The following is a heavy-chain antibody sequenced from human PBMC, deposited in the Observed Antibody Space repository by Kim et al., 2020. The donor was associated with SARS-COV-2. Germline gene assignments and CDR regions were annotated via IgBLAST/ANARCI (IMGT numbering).Heavy chain of an antibody. J-gene: IGHJ4*02. D-gene: IGHD6-19*01. CDR1: GFTFSSYA. Sequence: GGSLRLSCAASGFTFSSYAMSWVRQAPGKGLEWVSAISGSGGSTYYADSVKGRFTISRDNSKNTLYLQMNSLRAEDTAVYYCAKAPQGSVAGLLFDYWGQGTLVTVSS. CDR3: AKAPQGSVAGLLFDY. CDR2: ISGSGGST. V-gene: IGHV3-23*01.